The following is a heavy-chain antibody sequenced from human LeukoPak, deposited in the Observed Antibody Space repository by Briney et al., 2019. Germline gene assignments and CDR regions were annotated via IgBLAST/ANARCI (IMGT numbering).Heavy chain of an antibody. D-gene: IGHD6-19*01. CDR3: ARGLRQGSAWSWGPKEKSYQYMDV. CDR2: INPRGST. V-gene: IGHV4-34*01. Sequence: PSETLSLTCGVSGGSFSSHYWTWIRQPPRKGLEWIGEINPRGSTNYNPSLESRVTVSADTSRNQLSLSLTSVTAADSAVYFCARGLRQGSAWSWGPKEKSYQYMDVWGTGTTVIVSS. CDR1: GGSFSSHY. J-gene: IGHJ6*04.